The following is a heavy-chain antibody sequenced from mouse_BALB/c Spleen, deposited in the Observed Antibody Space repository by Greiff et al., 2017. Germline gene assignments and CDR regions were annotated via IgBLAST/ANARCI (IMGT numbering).Heavy chain of an antibody. CDR3: AREGLRYFDY. Sequence: EVQRVESGGGLVQPGGSRKLSCAASGFTFSSFGMHWVRQAPEKGLEWVAYISSGSSTIYYADTVKGRFTISRDNPKNTLFLQMTSLRSEDTAMYYCAREGLRYFDYWGQGTTLTVSS. V-gene: IGHV5-17*02. D-gene: IGHD1-1*01. CDR2: ISSGSSTI. CDR1: GFTFSSFG. J-gene: IGHJ2*01.